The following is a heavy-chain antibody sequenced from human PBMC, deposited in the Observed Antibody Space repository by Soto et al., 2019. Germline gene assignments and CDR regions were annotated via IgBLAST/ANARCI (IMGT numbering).Heavy chain of an antibody. CDR3: AKILQLGDYAFYYYGMDV. Sequence: QVQLVESGGGVVQPGRSLRLSCAASGFTFSNYGMHWVRQAPGKGLEWVAVISYDGSNKSYADSVKGRFTISRDNSKNTLYLQMNRLRAEDTAVYYCAKILQLGDYAFYYYGMDVWGQGTTVTVSS. V-gene: IGHV3-30*18. D-gene: IGHD4-17*01. CDR2: ISYDGSNK. J-gene: IGHJ6*02. CDR1: GFTFSNYG.